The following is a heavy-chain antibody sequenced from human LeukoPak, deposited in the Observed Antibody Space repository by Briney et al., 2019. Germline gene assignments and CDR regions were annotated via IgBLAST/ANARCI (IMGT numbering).Heavy chain of an antibody. Sequence: PGGSLRLSCAASGFTFSSYAMSWVRQAPGKGLEWVSAISGSGGSTYYADSVKGRFTISRDNSKNTLYLQMNSLRAEDTAVYYCAKDSRGSGWYNYYYGMDVWGQGTTVTVSS. J-gene: IGHJ6*02. CDR2: ISGSGGST. CDR1: GFTFSSYA. CDR3: AKDSRGSGWYNYYYGMDV. V-gene: IGHV3-23*01. D-gene: IGHD6-19*01.